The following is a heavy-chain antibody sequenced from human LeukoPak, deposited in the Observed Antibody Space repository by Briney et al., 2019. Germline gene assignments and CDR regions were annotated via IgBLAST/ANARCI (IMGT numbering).Heavy chain of an antibody. D-gene: IGHD3-10*01. CDR3: GLWAGVSAARD. Sequence: GSLGLFCATSGFTGRSNYMRLVRQAPGEGVEWVSGIYTGGDTYYADSVKDRFTISRDNSKNPLYLQMNSLRAEDTAVYTKGLWAGVSAARDWGQGTLVTVSS. J-gene: IGHJ4*02. CDR1: GFTGRSNY. CDR2: IYTGGDT. V-gene: IGHV3-66*01.